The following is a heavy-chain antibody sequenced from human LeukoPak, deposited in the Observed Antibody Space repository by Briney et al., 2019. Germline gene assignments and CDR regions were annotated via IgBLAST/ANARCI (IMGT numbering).Heavy chain of an antibody. Sequence: SVKVSCKASGGTFSSYAISWVRQAPGQGLEWMGRIIPILCIGNYAQKFQGRVTITADKSTRTAYMELSSLPSEDTAVYYCARSHCSGGSCYSAHYWGQGTLVTVSS. CDR1: GGTFSSYA. V-gene: IGHV1-69*04. CDR3: ARSHCSGGSCYSAHY. D-gene: IGHD2-15*01. J-gene: IGHJ4*02. CDR2: IIPILCIG.